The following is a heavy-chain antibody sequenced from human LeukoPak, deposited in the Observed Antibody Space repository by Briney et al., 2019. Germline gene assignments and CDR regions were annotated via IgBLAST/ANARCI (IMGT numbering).Heavy chain of an antibody. CDR3: ARAHGYDIGGY. V-gene: IGHV3-48*03. Sequence: PGGSLRLSCAASGFTFSSYEMNWVRQAPGKGLEWVSYISSSGSTMYYADSVKGRLTISRDNAKNSLYLQMNSLRAEDTAVYYCARAHGYDIGGYWGQGTPVTVSS. D-gene: IGHD3-3*01. J-gene: IGHJ4*02. CDR1: GFTFSSYE. CDR2: ISSSGSTM.